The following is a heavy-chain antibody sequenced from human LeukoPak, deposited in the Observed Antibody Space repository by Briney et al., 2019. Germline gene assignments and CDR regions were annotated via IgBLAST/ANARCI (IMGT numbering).Heavy chain of an antibody. CDR3: ARGHRYCTNGVCYYFDY. D-gene: IGHD2-8*01. Sequence: SETLSLTCTVSGGSISGYYWSWIRQPPGKGLEWIGYIYYSGSTNYNPSLKSRVTISVDTSKNQFSLKLSSVTAADTAVYYCARGHRYCTNGVCYYFDYWGQGTLVTVSS. CDR2: IYYSGST. J-gene: IGHJ4*02. V-gene: IGHV4-59*01. CDR1: GGSISGYY.